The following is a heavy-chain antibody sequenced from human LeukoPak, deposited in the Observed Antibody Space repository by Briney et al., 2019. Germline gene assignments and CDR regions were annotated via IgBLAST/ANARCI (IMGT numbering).Heavy chain of an antibody. J-gene: IGHJ4*02. Sequence: ASVKVSCKASGYTFTSYAMHWVRQAPGQGLEWMGWITPSGGTNYAQNLQGRVTMTTDTSTSTAYMELRSLRSDDTAVYYCARGIIGYYFDYWGQGTLVTVSS. CDR3: ARGIIGYYFDY. CDR2: ITPSGGT. CDR1: GYTFTSYA. V-gene: IGHV1-18*04. D-gene: IGHD2-15*01.